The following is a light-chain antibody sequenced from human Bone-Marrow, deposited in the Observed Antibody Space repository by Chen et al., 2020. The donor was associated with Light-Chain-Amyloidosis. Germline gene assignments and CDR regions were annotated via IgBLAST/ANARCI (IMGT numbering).Light chain of an antibody. Sequence: DIQMTQSQSSLSASVGDRVTITCRASQGIASYLACYQQKPGKVPKLLIYAATTFQSGVPSRFSGSGSGAAFTLTIGSLQPADVATYYCQNYNSAPRAFGQGTKVEI. J-gene: IGKJ1*01. CDR1: QGIASY. V-gene: IGKV1-27*01. CDR2: AAT. CDR3: QNYNSAPRA.